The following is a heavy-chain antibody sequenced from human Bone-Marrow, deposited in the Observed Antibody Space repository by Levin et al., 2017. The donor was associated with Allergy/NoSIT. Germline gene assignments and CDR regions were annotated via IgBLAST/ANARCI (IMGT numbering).Heavy chain of an antibody. D-gene: IGHD4-23*01. J-gene: IGHJ4*02. CDR2: ISYDGTAK. CDR1: GFTFSTYA. CDR3: AREYYDGNPDFDY. Sequence: GESLKISCAASGFTFSTYAMHWVRQAPGKGLEWLAFISYDGTAKYDADSVRGRFTISRDNSKNTLYLQMNGLRTEDTALYFCAREYYDGNPDFDYWGQGTLVTVSS. V-gene: IGHV3-30-3*01.